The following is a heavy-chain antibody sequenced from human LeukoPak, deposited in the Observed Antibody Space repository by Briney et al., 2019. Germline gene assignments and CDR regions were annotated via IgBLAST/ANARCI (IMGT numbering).Heavy chain of an antibody. CDR1: GYTFTSYD. V-gene: IGHV1-8*01. Sequence: ASVKVSCKASGYTFTSYDINWVRQATGQGLEWMGWMNPNSGNTGYAQKFQGRVTMTRNTSISTAYMELSSLRSEDTAVYYCARFYEFWSGYYSYYGMGVWGQGTTVTVSS. CDR3: ARFYEFWSGYYSYYGMGV. CDR2: MNPNSGNT. D-gene: IGHD3-3*01. J-gene: IGHJ6*02.